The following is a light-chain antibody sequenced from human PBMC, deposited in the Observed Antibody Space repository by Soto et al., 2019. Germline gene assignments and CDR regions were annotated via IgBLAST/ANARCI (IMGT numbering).Light chain of an antibody. Sequence: DIQMTQSPSSLSASVGDRVTITCRASQSISNYLNWYQQKPGKAPKLLMYAASSLQSGVPSRFGGSGSGTDFTLTSSSLQPEDFATYYCQQIYSTPRTFVQATKME. CDR2: AAS. J-gene: IGKJ1*01. CDR3: QQIYSTPRT. CDR1: QSISNY. V-gene: IGKV1-39*01.